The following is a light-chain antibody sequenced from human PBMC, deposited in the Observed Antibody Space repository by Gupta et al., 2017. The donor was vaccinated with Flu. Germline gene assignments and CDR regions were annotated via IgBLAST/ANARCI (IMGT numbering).Light chain of an antibody. J-gene: IGKJ1*01. V-gene: IGKV1-5*03. Sequence: DTLMTQSPSTLSASVGDRITMTCRASQSVADLVAWYQQRPGKAPQLLIYKGSRLQDGVPSSFSGIRSGTEFSLTISGLQPDDFATYYCQQYKDCPGTFGLGTTVEIK. CDR3: QQYKDCPGT. CDR1: QSVADL. CDR2: KGS.